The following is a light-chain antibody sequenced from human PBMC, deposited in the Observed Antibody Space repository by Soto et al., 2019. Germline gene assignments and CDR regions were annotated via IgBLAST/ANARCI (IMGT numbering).Light chain of an antibody. CDR1: DSNIGSNS. Sequence: QSVLTQPPSASGTAGQVVTISCSGGDSNIGSNSVYWYQHLPRMAPKLLIYYNNQRPSGAPDRFSGSRSGTSASLAIVGLPAGGEAVYDCAAWYASLCAWVFGNGTKRTVL. CDR2: YNN. V-gene: IGLV1-47*02. CDR3: AAWYASLCAWV. J-gene: IGLJ3*02.